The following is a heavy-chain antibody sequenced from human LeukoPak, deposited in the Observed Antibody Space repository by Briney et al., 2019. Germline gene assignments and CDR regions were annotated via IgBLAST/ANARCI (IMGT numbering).Heavy chain of an antibody. V-gene: IGHV3-48*04. D-gene: IGHD3-22*01. Sequence: GGSLRLSCAASGFTFSSYSMNWVRQAPGKGLEWVSYISSSSSTIYYADSVKGRFTISRDNAKNSLYLQMNSLRAEDTAVYHCARNTYYYDSSGYNAFDIWGQGTMVTVSS. CDR1: GFTFSSYS. CDR3: ARNTYYYDSSGYNAFDI. J-gene: IGHJ3*02. CDR2: ISSSSSTI.